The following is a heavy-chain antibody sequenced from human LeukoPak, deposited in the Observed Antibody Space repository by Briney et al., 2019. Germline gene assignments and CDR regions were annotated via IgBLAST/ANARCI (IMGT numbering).Heavy chain of an antibody. D-gene: IGHD4-17*01. CDR2: ISWNSGSI. V-gene: IGHV3-9*03. CDR1: GFTFSSYA. CDR3: AKAGDYGDYEGAYYFDY. Sequence: GGSLRLSCAASGFTFSSYAMHWVRQAPGKGLEWVSGISWNSGSIGYADSVKGRFTISRDNAKNSLYLQMNSLRAEDMALYYCAKAGDYGDYEGAYYFDYWGQGTLVTVSS. J-gene: IGHJ4*02.